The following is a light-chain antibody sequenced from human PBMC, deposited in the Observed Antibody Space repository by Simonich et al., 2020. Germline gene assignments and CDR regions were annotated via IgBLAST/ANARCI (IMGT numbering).Light chain of an antibody. Sequence: DIVMTQSPDSLAVSLGERATINCKSSKSVLYSSNNKNYLAWYQQKPGQPPKLHIYWASTRESGIPDRFSGSWSGTDFTLTISSLQAEDVAVYYCQQYYSTPYTFGQGTKLEIK. CDR3: QQYYSTPYT. V-gene: IGKV4-1*01. J-gene: IGKJ2*01. CDR2: WAS. CDR1: KSVLYSSNNKNY.